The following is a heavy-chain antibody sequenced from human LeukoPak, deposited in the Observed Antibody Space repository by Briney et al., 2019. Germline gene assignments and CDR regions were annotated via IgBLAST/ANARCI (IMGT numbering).Heavy chain of an antibody. CDR2: IIPILGIA. CDR3: ARVTEARPFGELLPIT. V-gene: IGHV1-69*04. CDR1: GGTFSSYA. J-gene: IGHJ5*02. Sequence: SVKVSCKASGGTFSSYAISWVRQAPGQGLEWMRRIIPILGIANYAQKFQGRVTITADKSTSTAYMELSSLRSEDTAVYYCARVTEARPFGELLPITWGQGTLVTVSS. D-gene: IGHD3-10*01.